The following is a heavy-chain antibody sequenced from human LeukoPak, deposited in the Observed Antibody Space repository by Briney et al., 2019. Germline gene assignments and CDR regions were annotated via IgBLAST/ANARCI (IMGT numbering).Heavy chain of an antibody. J-gene: IGHJ4*02. Sequence: GGSLRLSCADSGFTFSSYAMSWVRQAPGKGLEWVSGISGSGGTTYYADSVKGRFTISRDNAKNSLFLQMDSLTAEDTAVYYCAREATSGWFYFDHWGQGTLVAV. CDR3: AREATSGWFYFDH. CDR2: ISGSGGTT. CDR1: GFTFSSYA. D-gene: IGHD6-19*01. V-gene: IGHV3-23*01.